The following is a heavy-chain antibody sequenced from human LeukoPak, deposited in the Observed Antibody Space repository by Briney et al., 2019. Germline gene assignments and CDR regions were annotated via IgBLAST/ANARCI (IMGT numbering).Heavy chain of an antibody. D-gene: IGHD3-10*01. CDR2: INPNSGGT. CDR1: GYTFTGYY. J-gene: IGHJ4*02. Sequence: GASVKVSCKASGYTFTGYYMHWVRQAPGQGLEWMGWINPNSGGTNYAQKFQGRVTMTRDTSISTAYMELSRLRSDDTAVYYCARDRVVTMVRGVMGYWGQGTLVTVSS. CDR3: ARDRVVTMVRGVMGY. V-gene: IGHV1-2*02.